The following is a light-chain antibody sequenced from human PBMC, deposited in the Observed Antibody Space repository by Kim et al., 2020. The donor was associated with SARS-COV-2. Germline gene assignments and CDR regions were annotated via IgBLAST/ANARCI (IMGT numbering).Light chain of an antibody. CDR1: GGDNY. Sequence: QSVLSQPASVSGSPGQSITISCVGGDNYVSWYQQHPGKAPKVLLYDVSQRPSGVSNRFSGSKSGNTASLTISGLQAEDEADYYCSTFTHLDTYYVFGAGTKVTVL. V-gene: IGLV2-14*03. CDR3: STFTHLDTYYV. J-gene: IGLJ1*01. CDR2: DVS.